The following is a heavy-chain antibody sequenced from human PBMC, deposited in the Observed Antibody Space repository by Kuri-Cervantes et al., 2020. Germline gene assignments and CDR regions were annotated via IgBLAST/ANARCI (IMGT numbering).Heavy chain of an antibody. CDR1: GFTFSSYS. CDR2: ISSSSSYI. CDR3: ARVRGVGSYAYVDD. V-gene: IGHV3-21*04. J-gene: IGHJ4*02. D-gene: IGHD3-16*01. Sequence: GESLKISCAASGFTFSSYSMNWVRQAPGKGLEWVSSISSSSSYIYYADSVKGRFTISRDNAKNSVYLQMNSLRAEDTAVYYCARVRGVGSYAYVDDWGQGILVTVSS.